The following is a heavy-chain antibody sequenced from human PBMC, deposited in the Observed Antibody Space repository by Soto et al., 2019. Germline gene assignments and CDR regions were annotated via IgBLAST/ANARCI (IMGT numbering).Heavy chain of an antibody. J-gene: IGHJ2*01. CDR3: ARDELYWHFDL. V-gene: IGHV4-59*01. CDR1: GGSISSYY. Sequence: QVQLQESGPGLVKPSETLSLTCTVSGGSISSYYWSWIRQPPGKGLEWIGYIYYSGSTNYNPSLKSRVTISVDTSKNQFSLKLSSVTAADTAVYYCARDELYWHFDLWGRGTLVTVSS. CDR2: IYYSGST. D-gene: IGHD1-7*01.